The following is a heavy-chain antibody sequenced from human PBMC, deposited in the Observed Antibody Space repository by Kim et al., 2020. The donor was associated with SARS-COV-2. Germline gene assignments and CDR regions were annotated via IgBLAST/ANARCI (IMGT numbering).Heavy chain of an antibody. CDR1: GGSISSGDYY. D-gene: IGHD2-2*01. V-gene: IGHV4-30-4*01. Sequence: SETLSLTCTVSGGSISSGDYYWSWIRQPPGKGLEWIGYIYYSGSTYYNPSLKSRVTISVDTSKNQFSLKLSSVTAADTAVYYCARDSLVPVPAALLHYYYYGMDVWGQGTTVTVSS. J-gene: IGHJ6*02. CDR2: IYYSGST. CDR3: ARDSLVPVPAALLHYYYYGMDV.